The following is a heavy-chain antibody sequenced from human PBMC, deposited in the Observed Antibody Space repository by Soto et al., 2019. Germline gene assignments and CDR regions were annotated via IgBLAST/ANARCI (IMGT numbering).Heavy chain of an antibody. D-gene: IGHD3-22*01. CDR2: ISGSGGST. V-gene: IGHV3-23*01. CDR3: AKDRRVVRGYYITLDD. J-gene: IGHJ4*02. CDR1: GFTFSDYA. Sequence: PGGSLRLSCAASGFTFSDYAMSWVRQPPGTGLEWVSVISGSGGSTSYADSVKGRFTISRDNYKNTLYLQMNSLRGDDTAIYYCAKDRRVVRGYYITLDDSGQGTLVTVSS.